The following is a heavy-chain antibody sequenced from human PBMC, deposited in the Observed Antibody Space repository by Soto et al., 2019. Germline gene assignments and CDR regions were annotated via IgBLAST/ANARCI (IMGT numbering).Heavy chain of an antibody. Sequence: ASVKVSCKASGYTFTGYYMHWVRQAPGQGLEWMGWINPNSGGTNYAQKFQGWVTMTRDTSISTAYMELSRLRSDDTAVYYCARGGDVRAWWFDPWGQGTLVTVSS. CDR1: GYTFTGYY. V-gene: IGHV1-2*04. J-gene: IGHJ5*02. CDR3: ARGGDVRAWWFDP. CDR2: INPNSGGT. D-gene: IGHD3-16*01.